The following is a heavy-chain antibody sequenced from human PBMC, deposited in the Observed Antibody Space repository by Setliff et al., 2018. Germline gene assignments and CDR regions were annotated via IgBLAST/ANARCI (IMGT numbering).Heavy chain of an antibody. V-gene: IGHV1-3*01. J-gene: IGHJ4*02. CDR2: INAGNGNT. CDR3: ARDISAAVPAAILYY. D-gene: IGHD2-2*01. Sequence: GASVQVSCKASGYTFTSYAMHWVRQAPGQRLEWMGWINAGNGNTKYSQKFQGRVTITRDTSASTAYMELSSLRSEDTAVYYCARDISAAVPAAILYYWGQGTLVTVSS. CDR1: GYTFTSYA.